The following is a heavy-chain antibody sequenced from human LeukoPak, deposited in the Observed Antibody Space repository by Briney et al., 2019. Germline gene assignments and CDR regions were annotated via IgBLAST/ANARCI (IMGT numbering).Heavy chain of an antibody. J-gene: IGHJ6*02. CDR2: INPNSGGT. D-gene: IGHD6-13*01. V-gene: IGHV1-2*06. CDR3: ASSRGSSVYYGMDV. CDR1: GYTFTGYY. Sequence: ASVKVSCKASGYTFTGYYMHWVRQAPGQGLEWMGRINPNSGGTNYAQKLQGRVTMTRDTSISTAYMELSRLRSDDTAVYYCASSRGSSVYYGMDVWGQGTTVTVSS.